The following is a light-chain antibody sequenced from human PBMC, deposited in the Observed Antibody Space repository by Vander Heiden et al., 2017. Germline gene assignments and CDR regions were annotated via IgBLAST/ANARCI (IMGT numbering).Light chain of an antibody. CDR2: KAS. Sequence: DIHMNQSPSTLSASVGDRVTITCRASQSISSWLAWYQQKPGKAPKLLIYKASSLESGVPSRFSGSGSGTEFTLTISSLQPDDFATYYCQQYNSYLWTFGQGTKVEIK. CDR1: QSISSW. V-gene: IGKV1-5*03. CDR3: QQYNSYLWT. J-gene: IGKJ1*01.